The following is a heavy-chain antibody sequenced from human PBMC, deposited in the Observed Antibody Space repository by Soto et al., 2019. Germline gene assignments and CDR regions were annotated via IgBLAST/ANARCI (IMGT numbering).Heavy chain of an antibody. V-gene: IGHV1-3*01. D-gene: IGHD2-2*01. CDR1: GYTFTSYA. CDR3: ARRRYCSSTSCPPGAFDI. Sequence: QVQLVQSGAEVKKPGASVKVSCKASGYTFTSYAMHWVHQAPGQRLEWMGWINAGNGNTKYSQKFQGRVTITRDTSASTAYMELSSLRSEDTAVYYCARRRYCSSTSCPPGAFDIWGQGTMVTVSS. CDR2: INAGNGNT. J-gene: IGHJ3*02.